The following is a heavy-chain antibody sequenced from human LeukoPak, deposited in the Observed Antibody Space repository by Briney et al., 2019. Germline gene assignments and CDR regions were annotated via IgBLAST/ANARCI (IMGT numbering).Heavy chain of an antibody. CDR2: ISGSGGST. V-gene: IGHV3-23*01. CDR3: AKSPNPYDSGRGGY. D-gene: IGHD3-22*01. CDR1: GFTFSVYA. J-gene: IGHJ4*02. Sequence: TGGSLRLSCAASGFTFSVYAMSWVRQAPGKGLEWVSAISGSGGSTFYADSVKGRFTISRDNSKNTLYLQMNSLRAEDTAVYYCAKSPNPYDSGRGGYWGQGTLVTVSS.